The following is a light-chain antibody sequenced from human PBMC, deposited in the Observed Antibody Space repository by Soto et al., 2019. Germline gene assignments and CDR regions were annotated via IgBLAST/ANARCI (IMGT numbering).Light chain of an antibody. J-gene: IGKJ3*01. V-gene: IGKV1-39*01. CDR3: QQSYSTLFS. Sequence: DIQMTQSPSSLSASVGDRVTITCRASQTIIRYLNWYQQKVGRAPNLLIYAASSLQSGVPSRFSDSGSGTEFTLTISSLQPEDFATYYCQQSYSTLFSFGPGTKVDIK. CDR1: QTIIRY. CDR2: AAS.